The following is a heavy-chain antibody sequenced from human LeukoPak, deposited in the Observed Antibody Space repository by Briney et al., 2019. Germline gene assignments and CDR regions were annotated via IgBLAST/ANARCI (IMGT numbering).Heavy chain of an antibody. D-gene: IGHD3-10*01. J-gene: IGHJ4*02. V-gene: IGHV4-38-2*01. CDR3: ARVEIGELFDY. Sequence: SETLSLTCAVSGYSISSGYYWSWIRQPPGKGLEWIGSIYHSGSTYYNPSLKSRVTISVDTSKNQFSLKLSSVTAADTAVYYCARVEIGELFDYWGQGTLVTVSS. CDR2: IYHSGST. CDR1: GYSISSGYY.